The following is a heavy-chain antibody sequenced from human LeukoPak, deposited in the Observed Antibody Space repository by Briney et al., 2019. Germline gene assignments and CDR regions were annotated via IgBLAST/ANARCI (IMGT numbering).Heavy chain of an antibody. D-gene: IGHD6-13*01. Sequence: PGGSLRLSCAASGFTFSSYGMTWVRQAPGKGLEWVSVIYSGGSTYYADSVKGRFTISRDNSKNTLYLQMNSLRAEDTAVYYCARADSSSWYTPYYWGQGTLVTVSS. J-gene: IGHJ4*02. CDR2: IYSGGST. CDR1: GFTFSSYG. CDR3: ARADSSSWYTPYY. V-gene: IGHV3-66*01.